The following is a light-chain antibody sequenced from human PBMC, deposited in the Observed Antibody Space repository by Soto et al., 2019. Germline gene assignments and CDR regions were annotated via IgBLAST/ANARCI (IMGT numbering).Light chain of an antibody. CDR2: GAS. V-gene: IGKV3-20*01. CDR3: QQYGSSLIT. Sequence: EIVLTQSPGTLSLSPGERATLPCRASQSVSSSYLAWYQQKPGQAPRLLIYGASSRATGIPDRFSGSGSGTDFTLTISRLEPEDFAVYYCQQYGSSLITFGGGTKVDIK. J-gene: IGKJ4*01. CDR1: QSVSSSY.